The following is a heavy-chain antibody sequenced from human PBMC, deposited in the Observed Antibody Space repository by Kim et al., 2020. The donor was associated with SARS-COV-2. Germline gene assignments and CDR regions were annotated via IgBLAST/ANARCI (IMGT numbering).Heavy chain of an antibody. J-gene: IGHJ6*02. D-gene: IGHD3-9*01. CDR2: ISGSGGST. Sequence: GGSLRLSCAASGFTFSSYAMSWVRQAPGKGLEWVSAISGSGGSTYYADSVKGRFTISRDNSNNTLYLQMNSLRAEDTAVYYCARGDILTGYYKMDYYYYGMDVWGQGTTVTVSS. CDR1: GFTFSSYA. CDR3: ARGDILTGYYKMDYYYYGMDV. V-gene: IGHV3-23*01.